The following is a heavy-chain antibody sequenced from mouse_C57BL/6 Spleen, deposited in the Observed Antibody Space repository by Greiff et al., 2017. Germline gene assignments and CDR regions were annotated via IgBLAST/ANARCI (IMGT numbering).Heavy chain of an antibody. CDR3: ARGGSNYAMDY. CDR2: ISSGSSTI. D-gene: IGHD1-1*01. V-gene: IGHV5-17*01. Sequence: DVMLVESGGGLVKPGGSLKLSCAASGFTFSDYGMHWVRQAPEKGLEWVAYISSGSSTIYYADTVKGRFTISRDNAKNTLFLQMTSLRSEDTAMYYCARGGSNYAMDYWGQGTSVTVSS. CDR1: GFTFSDYG. J-gene: IGHJ4*01.